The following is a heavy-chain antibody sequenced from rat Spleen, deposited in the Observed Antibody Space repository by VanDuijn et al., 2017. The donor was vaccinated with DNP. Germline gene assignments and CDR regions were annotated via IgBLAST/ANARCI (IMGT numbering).Heavy chain of an antibody. CDR1: GFTFNNHW. J-gene: IGHJ4*01. D-gene: IGHD1-12*02. CDR2: VSSGGGTT. CDR3: ARVGDLHDGGDGDVLDV. V-gene: IGHV5-31*01. Sequence: EVQLVESGGGLVQPGRSLKLSCEASGFTFNNHWMTWIRQVPGKGLEWVASVSSGGGTTYYRDSVRGRFTISRDNAKSTLYLQVDSLRSEDTATYYCARVGDLHDGGDGDVLDVWGQGTSVTVSS.